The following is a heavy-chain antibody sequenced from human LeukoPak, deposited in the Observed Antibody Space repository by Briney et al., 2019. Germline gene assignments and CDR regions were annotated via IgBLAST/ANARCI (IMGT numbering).Heavy chain of an antibody. CDR3: ARDKFHSSSFPNAFDI. V-gene: IGHV3-21*01. Sequence: GGSLRLSCAASRFTFSTYSMNWVRQAPGKGLEWVSAISSSSGYIYYADSVKGRLTISRDNAKNSLYQQMNSLRAEDTAVYYCARDKFHSSSFPNAFDIWGQGTMVTVSS. J-gene: IGHJ3*02. D-gene: IGHD6-13*01. CDR1: RFTFSTYS. CDR2: ISSSSGYI.